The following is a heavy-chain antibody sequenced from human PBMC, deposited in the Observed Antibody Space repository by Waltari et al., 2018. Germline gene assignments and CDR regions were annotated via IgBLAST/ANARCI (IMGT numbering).Heavy chain of an antibody. D-gene: IGHD3-3*01. V-gene: IGHV3-66*02. CDR3: ARVSRIFGPYGMDV. J-gene: IGHJ6*02. CDR2: MYSGGST. Sequence: EVQLVESGGGLVQPGGSLRLSCAASGFTVSSNYMSWVRQAPGKGLEWVSVMYSGGSTYYADSVKGRFTISRDNSKNTLYLQMNSLRAEDTAVYYCARVSRIFGPYGMDVWGQGTTVTVSS. CDR1: GFTVSSNY.